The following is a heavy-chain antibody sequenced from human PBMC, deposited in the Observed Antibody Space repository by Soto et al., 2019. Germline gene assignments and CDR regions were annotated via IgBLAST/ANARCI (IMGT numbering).Heavy chain of an antibody. CDR3: ARDTLRADYGSGSYYSWFDP. CDR2: FDPEDGET. V-gene: IGHV1-24*01. D-gene: IGHD3-10*01. J-gene: IGHJ5*02. CDR1: GYTLTELS. Sequence: ASVKVSCKVSGYTLTELSMHWVRQAPGKGLEWMGGFDPEDGETIYAQKFQGRVTMTEDTSTDTAYMELSSLRSEDTAVYYCARDTLRADYGSGSYYSWFDPWGQGTLVTVSS.